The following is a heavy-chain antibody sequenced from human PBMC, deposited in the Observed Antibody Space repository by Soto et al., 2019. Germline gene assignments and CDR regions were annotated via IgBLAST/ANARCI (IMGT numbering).Heavy chain of an antibody. CDR2: ISAYNGDT. J-gene: IGHJ5*02. V-gene: IGHV1-18*01. D-gene: IGHD1-1*01. CDR3: ARDEAYKWNDGGWFDP. Sequence: QVQLVQSGAEVKKPGASVKVSCKASGYTFTSYGISWVRQASGQGLEWMGWISAYNGDTKYAQKLQGRVTMTTDTSTSTADMELRSLRSDDTAVYYCARDEAYKWNDGGWFDPWGQGILVTVSS. CDR1: GYTFTSYG.